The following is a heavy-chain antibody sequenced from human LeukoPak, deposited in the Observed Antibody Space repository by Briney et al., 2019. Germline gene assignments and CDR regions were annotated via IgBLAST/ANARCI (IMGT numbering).Heavy chain of an antibody. V-gene: IGHV3-11*04. CDR2: ISSSGSTI. J-gene: IGHJ5*02. CDR1: GFTFSDYY. Sequence: GGSLRLSCAASGFTFSDYYMSWIRQAPGKGLEWVSYISSSGSTIYYADSVKGRFTISRDNAKNSLYLQMNSLRAEDTAVYYCARERPDVVVTAIVGPFDPWGQGTLVTVSS. CDR3: ARERPDVVVTAIVGPFDP. D-gene: IGHD2-21*02.